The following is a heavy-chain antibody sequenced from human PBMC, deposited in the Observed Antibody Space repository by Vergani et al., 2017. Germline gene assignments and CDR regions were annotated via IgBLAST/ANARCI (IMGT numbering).Heavy chain of an antibody. CDR3: ARGHAGDSSSWYYYYYGMDV. Sequence: QVQLQQWGAGLLKPSETLSLTCAVYGGSFSGYYWSWIRQPPGKGLEWIGEINHSGSNNYNPSLKSRVTISVDTSKNQFSLKLSSVTAADTAVYYCARGHAGDSSSWYYYYYGMDVWGQGTTVTVSS. CDR2: INHSGSN. J-gene: IGHJ6*02. D-gene: IGHD6-13*01. V-gene: IGHV4-34*01. CDR1: GGSFSGYY.